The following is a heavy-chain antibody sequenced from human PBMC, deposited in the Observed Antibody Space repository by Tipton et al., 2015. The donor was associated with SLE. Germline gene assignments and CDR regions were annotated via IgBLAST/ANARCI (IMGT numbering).Heavy chain of an antibody. CDR2: IWYGGSSK. D-gene: IGHD6-19*01. CDR1: GFTFSNYA. J-gene: IGHJ3*02. CDR3: ARDMYGSGWAVTFDM. V-gene: IGHV3-33*01. Sequence: RSLRLSCAASGFTFSNYAMHWVRQAPGKGLEWVAVIWYGGSSKYYADSVKGRFTVSRDNSKNTVHLQMNNLTAEDTALYYCARDMYGSGWAVTFDMWGQGTMVTVSS.